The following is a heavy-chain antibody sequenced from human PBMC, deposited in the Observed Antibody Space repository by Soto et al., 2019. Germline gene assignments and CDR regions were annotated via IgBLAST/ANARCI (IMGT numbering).Heavy chain of an antibody. D-gene: IGHD3-9*01. Sequence: PSETLSLTCAVYGGSFSGYYWSWIRQPPGKGLEWIGEINHSGSTNYNPSLRSRVTISVDTSKNQFSLKLSSVTAADTAVYYCARGRLRYFDWSQLYYYYYGMDVWGQGTTVTVSS. CDR3: ARGRLRYFDWSQLYYYYYGMDV. J-gene: IGHJ6*02. V-gene: IGHV4-34*01. CDR1: GGSFSGYY. CDR2: INHSGST.